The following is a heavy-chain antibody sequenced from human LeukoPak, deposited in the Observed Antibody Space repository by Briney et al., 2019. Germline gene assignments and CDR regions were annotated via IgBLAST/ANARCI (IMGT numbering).Heavy chain of an antibody. Sequence: SVTLYMTCTVSGDSTHRGVYYSSWIGHPPTTPLEWIGNIYYSGSTYYNPSLKSRVTISVDTSMNQFSLKLHSVTAADTAVYYCAREVLNWVLDYWGQGTLVIVSS. CDR3: AREVLNWVLDY. J-gene: IGHJ4*02. CDR1: GDSTHRGVYY. V-gene: IGHV4-31*03. CDR2: IYYSGST. D-gene: IGHD7-27*01.